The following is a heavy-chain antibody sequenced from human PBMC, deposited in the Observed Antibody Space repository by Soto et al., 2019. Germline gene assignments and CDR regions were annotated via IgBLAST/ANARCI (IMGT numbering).Heavy chain of an antibody. CDR1: GYTLTELS. J-gene: IGHJ4*02. CDR3: ATPPGGKGAPRFDY. D-gene: IGHD2-15*01. CDR2: FDPEDGET. V-gene: IGHV1-24*01. Sequence: ASVKVSCKVSGYTLTELSMHWVRQAPGKGLEWMGGFDPEDGETIYAQKFQGRVTMTEDTSTDTAYMELSSLRSEDTAVYYCATPPGGKGAPRFDYWGQGTLVTVSS.